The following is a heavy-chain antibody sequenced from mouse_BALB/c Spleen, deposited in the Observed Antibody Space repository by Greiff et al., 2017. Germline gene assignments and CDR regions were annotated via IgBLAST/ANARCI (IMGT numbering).Heavy chain of an antibody. J-gene: IGHJ4*01. CDR2: ISSGGSYT. CDR3: ARVPEYYAMDY. Sequence: EVMLVESGGDLVKPGGSLKLSCAASGFTFSSYGMSWVRQTPDKRLEWVATISSGGSYTYYPDSVKGRFTISRDNAKNTLYLQMSSLKSEDTAMYYCARVPEYYAMDYWGQGTSVTVSS. CDR1: GFTFSSYG. D-gene: IGHD5-1*01. V-gene: IGHV5-6*02.